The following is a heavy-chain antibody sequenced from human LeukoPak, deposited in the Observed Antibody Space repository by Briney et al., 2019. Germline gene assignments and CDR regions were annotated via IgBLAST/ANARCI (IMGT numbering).Heavy chain of an antibody. D-gene: IGHD3-10*01. Sequence: KPGGSLRLSCAASGFTFSSYSMNWVRQAPGKGLEWVSSISSSSSYIYYADSVKGRFTISRDNAKNSLYLQMNSLRAEDTAVYYCARDRVPYGSGRLNEVDYWGQGTLVTVSS. CDR1: GFTFSSYS. J-gene: IGHJ4*02. CDR2: ISSSSSYI. V-gene: IGHV3-21*01. CDR3: ARDRVPYGSGRLNEVDY.